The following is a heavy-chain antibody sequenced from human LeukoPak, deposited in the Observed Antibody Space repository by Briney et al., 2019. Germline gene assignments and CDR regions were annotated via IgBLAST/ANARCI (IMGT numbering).Heavy chain of an antibody. Sequence: PSETLSLTCTVSGGSTSSSSYYWGWIRQPPGKGLEWIGSIYYSGSTYYNPSLKSRVTISLDTSKNQFSLKLSSVTAADTAVYYCAREYSSSDTYFQHWGQGTLVTVSS. CDR2: IYYSGST. V-gene: IGHV4-39*07. CDR3: AREYSSSDTYFQH. D-gene: IGHD6-13*01. J-gene: IGHJ1*01. CDR1: GGSTSSSSYY.